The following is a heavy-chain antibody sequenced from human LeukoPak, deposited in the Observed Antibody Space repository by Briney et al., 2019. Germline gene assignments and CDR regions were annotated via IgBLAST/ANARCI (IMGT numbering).Heavy chain of an antibody. CDR3: AWDESIATALP. CDR2: ISVYNGDT. J-gene: IGHJ5*02. D-gene: IGHD6-6*01. Sequence: EASVKVSCKASGYNFTSYAISWVRQAPGQGLEWMGWISVYNGDTKYAQKLQGRVTMTTDTSTSTAYMELRSLRSDDTAVYYCAWDESIATALPWGQGTLVTVSS. V-gene: IGHV1-18*01. CDR1: GYNFTSYA.